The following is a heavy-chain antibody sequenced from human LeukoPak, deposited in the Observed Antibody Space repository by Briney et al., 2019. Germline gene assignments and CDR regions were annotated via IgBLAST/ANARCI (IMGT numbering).Heavy chain of an antibody. CDR2: IWYDGSNK. V-gene: IGHV3-33*06. J-gene: IGHJ4*02. CDR3: TNLLGYCSSTSCYEPDY. CDR1: GFTFSSYG. Sequence: GRSLRLSCAASGFTFSSYGMHWVRQAPGKGLEWVAVIWYDGSNKYYADSVKGRFTISRDNSKNTLYLQMNSLEAEDTAVYFCTNLLGYCSSTSCYEPDYWGQGTLVTVSS. D-gene: IGHD2-2*01.